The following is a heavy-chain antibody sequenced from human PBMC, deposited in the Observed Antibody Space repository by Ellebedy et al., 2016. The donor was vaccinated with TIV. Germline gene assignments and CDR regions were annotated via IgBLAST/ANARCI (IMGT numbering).Heavy chain of an antibody. J-gene: IGHJ4*02. CDR1: GGSISSYY. V-gene: IGHV4-59*01. D-gene: IGHD2-21*02. CDR3: ARDLRAYCGGDCYSSYFDY. CDR2: ISYSGST. Sequence: MPGGSLRLSCTVSGGSISSYYWSWIRQPPGKGLEWIGYISYSGSTNYNPSLKSRVTISVDTSKNQFSLKLSSVTAADTAVYYCARDLRAYCGGDCYSSYFDYWGQGTLVTVSS.